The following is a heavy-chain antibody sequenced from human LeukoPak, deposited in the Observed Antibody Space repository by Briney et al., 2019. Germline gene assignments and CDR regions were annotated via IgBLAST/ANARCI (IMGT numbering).Heavy chain of an antibody. Sequence: PGGSLRLSCAASGFTVSSNYMSWVRQAPGKGLEWVSIIYSGGSTYFADSVKGRFTISRDNSKNTLYLQMNSLKTEDTAVYYCARASSSWAYYFDYWGQGTLVTVSS. V-gene: IGHV3-53*01. CDR2: IYSGGST. CDR3: ARASSSWAYYFDY. D-gene: IGHD6-13*01. J-gene: IGHJ4*02. CDR1: GFTVSSNY.